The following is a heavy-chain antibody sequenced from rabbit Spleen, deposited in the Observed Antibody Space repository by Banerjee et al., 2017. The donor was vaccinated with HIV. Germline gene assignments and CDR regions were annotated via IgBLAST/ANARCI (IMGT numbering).Heavy chain of an antibody. V-gene: IGHV1S7*01. Sequence: QLTETGGGLVQPGGSLTLSCKASEIDFTNYYITWVRQAPGKGLEWIGIIYAARGTTDYASWVNGRFTISSDNAQTTVDLKMTSLTAADTATYFCARDLTGVIGWNFGWWGPGTLVTVS. J-gene: IGHJ4*01. CDR3: ARDLTGVIGWNFGW. D-gene: IGHD1-1*01. CDR1: EIDFTNYY. CDR2: IYAARGTT.